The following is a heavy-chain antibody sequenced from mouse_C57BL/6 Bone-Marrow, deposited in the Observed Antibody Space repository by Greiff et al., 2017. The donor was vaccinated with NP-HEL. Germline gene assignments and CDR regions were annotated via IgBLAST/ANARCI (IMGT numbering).Heavy chain of an antibody. CDR3: ARWGYPAWFAY. J-gene: IGHJ3*01. CDR1: GYTFTDYY. Sequence: VQLKQSGPVLVKPGASVKMSCKASGYTFTDYYMNWVKQSHGKSLEWIGVINPYNGGTSYNQKFKGKATLTVDKSSSTAYMELNSLTSEDSAVYYCARWGYPAWFAYWGQGTLVTVSA. CDR2: INPYNGGT. V-gene: IGHV1-19*01. D-gene: IGHD2-2*01.